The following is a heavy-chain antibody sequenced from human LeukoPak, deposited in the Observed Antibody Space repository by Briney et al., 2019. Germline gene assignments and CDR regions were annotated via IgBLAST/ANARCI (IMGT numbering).Heavy chain of an antibody. CDR3: AKFGLAGSGRYHDAFDI. CDR2: ISGSGGST. V-gene: IGHV3-23*01. D-gene: IGHD3-10*01. CDR1: GFTFSSYG. J-gene: IGHJ3*02. Sequence: GSLRLSCAASGFTFSSYGMTWVRQAPGKGLEWVSAISGSGGSTYYADSVKGRSTISRDNSKNTLYLQMNSLRAEDTAVYYCAKFGLAGSGRYHDAFDIWGQGTMVTVSS.